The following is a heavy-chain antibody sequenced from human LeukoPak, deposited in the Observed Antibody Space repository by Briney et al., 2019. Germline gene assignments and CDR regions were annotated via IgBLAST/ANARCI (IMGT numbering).Heavy chain of an antibody. J-gene: IGHJ4*02. D-gene: IGHD6-13*01. CDR1: GFRFRNFG. Sequence: GGSLRLSCVDSGFRFRNFGMHWVRQAPGKGLEWVAVISHDGTNTYHADSVRGRFTISRDNSKNTLYLQMNSLRAEDTAVYYCARDLGSSLDYWGQGTLVAVSS. CDR3: ARDLGSSLDY. CDR2: ISHDGTNT. V-gene: IGHV3-30*03.